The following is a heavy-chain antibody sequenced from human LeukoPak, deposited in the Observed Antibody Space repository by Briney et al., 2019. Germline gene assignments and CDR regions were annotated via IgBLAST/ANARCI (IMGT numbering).Heavy chain of an antibody. D-gene: IGHD6-19*01. CDR2: IVVGSGNT. J-gene: IGHJ4*02. V-gene: IGHV1-58*02. Sequence: GTSVKVSCKASGFSFTSSPMQCGRQARGQRLEWIGWIVVGSGNTNYAQKFQERDTITRDMSTNTAYMELSSLRSEDTAVYYCATGSGWYSPDYWGQGTLVTVSS. CDR3: ATGSGWYSPDY. CDR1: GFSFTSSP.